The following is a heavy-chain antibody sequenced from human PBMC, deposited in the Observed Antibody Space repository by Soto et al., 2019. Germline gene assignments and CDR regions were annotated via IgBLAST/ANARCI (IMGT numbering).Heavy chain of an antibody. CDR3: ARTHCSGGSCYTSHFDY. Sequence: PSETLSLTCAVYGGSFSGYYWSWIRQPPGKGLEWIGEINHSGSTNYNPSLKSRVTISVDTSKNQFSLKLSSVTAADTAVYYCARTHCSGGSCYTSHFDYWGQGTLVTVSS. D-gene: IGHD2-15*01. CDR1: GGSFSGYY. CDR2: INHSGST. V-gene: IGHV4-34*01. J-gene: IGHJ4*02.